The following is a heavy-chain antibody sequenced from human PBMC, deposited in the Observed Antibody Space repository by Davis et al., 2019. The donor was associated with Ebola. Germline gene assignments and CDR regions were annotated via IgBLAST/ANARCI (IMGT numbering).Heavy chain of an antibody. V-gene: IGHV4-31*03. Sequence: MPSETLSLTCTVSGASMTSGGYYWTWIRQHPGRGLEWIGYISYGGRTSYNPSLKSRIIISEETAKNQFSLKLSSVTAADTAVYYCAISNLWEVDSWGQGTLVTVSS. D-gene: IGHD1-26*01. J-gene: IGHJ4*02. CDR3: AISNLWEVDS. CDR2: ISYGGRT. CDR1: GASMTSGGYY.